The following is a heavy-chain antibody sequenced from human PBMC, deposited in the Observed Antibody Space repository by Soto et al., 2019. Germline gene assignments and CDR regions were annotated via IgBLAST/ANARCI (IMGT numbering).Heavy chain of an antibody. CDR3: ARGTGSALRDAFDI. CDR2: ISYDGNNK. Sequence: QVQVVEFGGGVVQPGRSLRLSCAASGFTFSSYAMHWVRQAPGKGLEWVAVISYDGNNKYYAASVKGRFTISRDNYKNTLYLQMHSLIGEDTAVYYCARGTGSALRDAFDIWGQGTMVTVSS. D-gene: IGHD6-6*01. CDR1: GFTFSSYA. J-gene: IGHJ3*02. V-gene: IGHV3-30-3*01.